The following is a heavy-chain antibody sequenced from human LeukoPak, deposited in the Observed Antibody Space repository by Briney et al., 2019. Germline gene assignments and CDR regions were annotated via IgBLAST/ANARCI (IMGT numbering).Heavy chain of an antibody. CDR1: GFTFSNFA. J-gene: IGHJ6*03. V-gene: IGHV3-23*01. CDR2: ISGSGGST. CDR3: AKGGDSYYSYYYMDV. D-gene: IGHD2-21*02. Sequence: GGSLRLSCAASGFTFSNFAMTWVRPAPGKGLAWISAISGSGGSTYYADAVKGRFTISRDNSKDTLCLQMNSLRGDDTAIYYWAKGGDSYYSYYYMDVWGKGTTVTVSS.